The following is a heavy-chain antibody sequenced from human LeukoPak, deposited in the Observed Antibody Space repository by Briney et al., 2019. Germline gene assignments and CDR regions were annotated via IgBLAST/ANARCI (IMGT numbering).Heavy chain of an antibody. D-gene: IGHD3-3*01. CDR2: MNPNSGNT. CDR3: ASNSLRFLEWLLPDDYYYMDV. V-gene: IGHV1-8*03. J-gene: IGHJ6*03. CDR1: GYTFTSYD. Sequence: ASVKVSCKASGYTFTSYDINWVRQATGQGLEWMGWMNPNSGNTGYAQKFQGRVTITRNTSISTAYMELSSLRSEDTAVYYCASNSLRFLEWLLPDDYYYMDVWGKGTTVTVSS.